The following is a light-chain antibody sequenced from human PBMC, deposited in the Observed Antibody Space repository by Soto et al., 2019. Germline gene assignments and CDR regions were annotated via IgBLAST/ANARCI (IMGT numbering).Light chain of an antibody. CDR1: QGVSSSY. J-gene: IGKJ1*01. V-gene: IGKV3-15*01. CDR2: DTS. Sequence: EIVLTQSPGTLSLSPGERATISCRASQGVSSSYLAWYQQKPGQAPRLLIYDTSTRDGGTPARFTGSGSGTEFTLIISCLQSEDFAVYYCQQYNSWPKTFGRGTKVDIK. CDR3: QQYNSWPKT.